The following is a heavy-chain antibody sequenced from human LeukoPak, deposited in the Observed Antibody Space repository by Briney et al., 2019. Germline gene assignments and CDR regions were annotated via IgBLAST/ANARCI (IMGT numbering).Heavy chain of an antibody. J-gene: IGHJ4*02. Sequence: KTSETLSLTCVVFGGSISNYYWSWIRQPPGKGLEWIGYIYYSGNTNYNPSLKSRVTISVDTSKNQFSLKLSSVTAADTAVYYCARVLAAADLYFDYWGQGTLVTVSS. CDR2: IYYSGNT. CDR1: GGSISNYY. CDR3: ARVLAAADLYFDY. D-gene: IGHD6-13*01. V-gene: IGHV4-59*08.